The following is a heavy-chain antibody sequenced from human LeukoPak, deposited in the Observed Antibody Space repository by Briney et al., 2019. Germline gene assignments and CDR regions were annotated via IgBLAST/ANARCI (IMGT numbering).Heavy chain of an antibody. CDR2: IRYDGTNK. CDR3: AKDLEYYDFWSGWVDAFDI. Sequence: GGSLRLSCAASGFTFRSYGMHWVRQAPGKGLEWVAFIRYDGTNKYYADSVKGRFTISRDNSKNTLYLQMNSLRAEDTAVYYCAKDLEYYDFWSGWVDAFDIWGQGTMVTVSS. J-gene: IGHJ3*02. D-gene: IGHD3-3*01. CDR1: GFTFRSYG. V-gene: IGHV3-30*02.